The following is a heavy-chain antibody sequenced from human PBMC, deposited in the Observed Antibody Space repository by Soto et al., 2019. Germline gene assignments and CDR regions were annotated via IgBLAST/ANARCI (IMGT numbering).Heavy chain of an antibody. V-gene: IGHV3-30-3*01. J-gene: IGHJ4*02. CDR2: ISYDGSNK. CDR1: GFTFSSYA. CDR3: ARDSITYYYDSSGYFDY. Sequence: GGSLRLSCAASGFTFSSYAMHWVRQAPGKGLEWVAVISYDGSNKYYADSVKGRFTISRDNSKNTLYLQMNSLRAEDTAVYYCARDSITYYYDSSGYFDYWGQGTLVTVSS. D-gene: IGHD3-22*01.